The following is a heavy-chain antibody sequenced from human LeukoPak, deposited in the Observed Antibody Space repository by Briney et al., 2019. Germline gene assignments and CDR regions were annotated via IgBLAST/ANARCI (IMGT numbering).Heavy chain of an antibody. V-gene: IGHV4-39*01. D-gene: IGHD3/OR15-3a*01. CDR1: GVSISSSNSY. CDR3: ARQTGSGLFILP. Sequence: SETLSLTCTVSGVSISSSNSYWGWIRQPPGKGLEWIGSIYYSGNTYYNASLKSQISISIDTSKNQFSLRLTSVTAADTAVYYCARQTGSGLFILPGGQGTLVTVSS. CDR2: IYYSGNT. J-gene: IGHJ4*02.